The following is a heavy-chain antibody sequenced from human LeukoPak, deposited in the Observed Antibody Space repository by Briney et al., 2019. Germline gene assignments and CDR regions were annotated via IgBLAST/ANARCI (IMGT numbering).Heavy chain of an antibody. J-gene: IGHJ4*02. D-gene: IGHD4-23*01. CDR2: IYYSGST. CDR1: GDSISSYY. Sequence: SETLCLTCTVSGDSISSYYWSWIRQPPGKGLEWIGYIYYSGSTNYNPSLKSRVTISVDTSKNQFSLNLSSVTAAETDVYYCARDSGGPSDYWGQGTLVTVSS. CDR3: ARDSGGPSDY. V-gene: IGHV4-59*01.